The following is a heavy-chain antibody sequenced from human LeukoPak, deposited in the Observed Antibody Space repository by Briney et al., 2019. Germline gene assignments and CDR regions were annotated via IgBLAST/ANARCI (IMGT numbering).Heavy chain of an antibody. CDR3: ASYSSSSQDAFDI. J-gene: IGHJ3*02. CDR1: GYSFTSYW. V-gene: IGHV5-51*01. D-gene: IGHD6-6*01. CDR2: IYPGDSGT. Sequence: GESLKISCKGSGYSFTSYWIGWVRQMPGKGLEWMGIIYPGDSGTRYSPSFQGQVTISADKSISTAYLQWSSLMASDTAMYYCASYSSSSQDAFDIWGQGTMVTVSS.